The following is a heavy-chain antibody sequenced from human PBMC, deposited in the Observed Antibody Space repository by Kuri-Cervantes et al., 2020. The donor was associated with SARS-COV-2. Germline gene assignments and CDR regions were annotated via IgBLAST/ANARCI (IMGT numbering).Heavy chain of an antibody. CDR1: GFTFSNAW. Sequence: GESLKISCAASGFTFSNAWMSWVRQAPGKGLEWVGRIKSKTDGGTTDYAAPVKGRFTISRDDSKNTLYLQMNSPRAEDTAVYYCAKEGFFYGSGRHFDYWGQGTLVTVSS. J-gene: IGHJ4*02. V-gene: IGHV3-15*01. D-gene: IGHD3-10*01. CDR2: IKSKTDGGTT. CDR3: AKEGFFYGSGRHFDY.